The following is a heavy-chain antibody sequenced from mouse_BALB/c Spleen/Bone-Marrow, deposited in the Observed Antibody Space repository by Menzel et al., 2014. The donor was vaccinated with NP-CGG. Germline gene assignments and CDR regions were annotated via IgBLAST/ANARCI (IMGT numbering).Heavy chain of an antibody. Sequence: VQLQQSGAELVRPAASVKLSCRTSGYTFTGYWMNWVKQRPEQGLEWIGRIDPYDSETHYNQKFKVKAILTVDKSSRAAYMQLSGLSSVDSPVYYCACGSNFGFAYWGQGTLVTISA. CDR2: IDPYDSET. D-gene: IGHD2-5*01. V-gene: IGHV1-74*04. J-gene: IGHJ3*01. CDR3: ACGSNFGFAY. CDR1: GYTFTGYW.